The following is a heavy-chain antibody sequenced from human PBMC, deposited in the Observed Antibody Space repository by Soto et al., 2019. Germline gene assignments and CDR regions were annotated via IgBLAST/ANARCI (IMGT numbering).Heavy chain of an antibody. V-gene: IGHV4-59*01. Sequence: SETLSLTCRVSGTSIRGYYWTWIRQPPGKGLEWIGYIYYTGTTKYNPSLKSRVTISVDTSKNQFSLRLNSVTAADTAVYYCAREVSSFGSNHFDSWGQGALVTVSS. CDR2: IYYTGTT. D-gene: IGHD5-18*01. CDR3: AREVSSFGSNHFDS. CDR1: GTSIRGYY. J-gene: IGHJ4*02.